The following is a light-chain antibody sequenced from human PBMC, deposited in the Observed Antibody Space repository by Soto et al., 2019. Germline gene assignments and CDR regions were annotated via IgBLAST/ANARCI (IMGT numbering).Light chain of an antibody. CDR3: QQYNNWPTIT. CDR2: GAS. V-gene: IGKV3-15*01. J-gene: IGKJ5*01. CDR1: QSVRSK. Sequence: EVVMTQSPATLSVSPGERATLPCRASQSVRSKLAWYQQRPGQTPRLLIYGASTRATGIPARFSGSGSGTEFTLTISSLQSEDFAVYYCQQYNNWPTITFGQGTRLEIK.